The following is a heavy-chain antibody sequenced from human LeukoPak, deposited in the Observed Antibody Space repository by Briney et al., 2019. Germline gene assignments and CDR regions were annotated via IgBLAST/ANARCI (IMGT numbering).Heavy chain of an antibody. Sequence: SETLSLTCAVYGGSFSYYYWSWIRQPPGKGLEWIGEINQSGSTNYNPSLKSRVTISLDTSKNQFSLKVTSVTAADTAVYYCARKFAGVFDYWGQGTLITVSS. D-gene: IGHD2-21*01. V-gene: IGHV4-34*01. J-gene: IGHJ4*02. CDR2: INQSGST. CDR3: ARKFAGVFDY. CDR1: GGSFSYYY.